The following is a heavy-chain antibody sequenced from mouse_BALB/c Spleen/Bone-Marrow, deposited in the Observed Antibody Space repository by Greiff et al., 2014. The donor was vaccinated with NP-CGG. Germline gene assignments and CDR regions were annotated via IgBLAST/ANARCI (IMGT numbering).Heavy chain of an antibody. D-gene: IGHD1-2*01. CDR2: ISGGSSII. CDR3: ARKDYFGYAAMDY. CDR1: GFTFSSFG. Sequence: EVQGVESGGGLVQPGGSRKLSCAASGFTFSSFGMHWVRQAPEKGLEWVAYISGGSSIIYYADTVKGRFTISRGNPKNTLFLKMTSLRTEDTAIYYCARKDYFGYAAMDYWGQGTSVTVSS. V-gene: IGHV5-17*02. J-gene: IGHJ4*01.